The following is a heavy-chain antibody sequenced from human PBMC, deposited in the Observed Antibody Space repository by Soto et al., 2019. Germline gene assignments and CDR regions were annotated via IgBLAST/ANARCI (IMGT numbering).Heavy chain of an antibody. CDR1: GFTFSSYA. V-gene: IGHV3-23*01. CDR2: ISGSGGST. J-gene: IGHJ5*02. CDR3: AKGRFLAAAGKWNWFDP. D-gene: IGHD6-13*01. Sequence: GGSLRLSCAASGFTFSSYAMSWVRQAPGKGLEWVSAISGSGGSTYYADSVKGRFTISRDNSKNTLYLQMNSLRAEDTAVYYCAKGRFLAAAGKWNWFDPWGQGTLVTVSS.